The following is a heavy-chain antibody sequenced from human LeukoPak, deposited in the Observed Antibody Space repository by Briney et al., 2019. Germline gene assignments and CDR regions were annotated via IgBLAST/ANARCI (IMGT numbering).Heavy chain of an antibody. V-gene: IGHV4-4*07. J-gene: IGHJ4*02. Sequence: SETLSLTCTVSGGSISSYYWSWIRQPAGKGLEWIGRIYTSGSTNYNPSLKSRVTMSVDTSKNQFSLKLSSVTAADTAVYYCARHTRGGMVRGVIIRAFDYWGQGTLVTVSS. CDR2: IYTSGST. CDR3: ARHTRGGMVRGVIIRAFDY. D-gene: IGHD3-10*01. CDR1: GGSISSYY.